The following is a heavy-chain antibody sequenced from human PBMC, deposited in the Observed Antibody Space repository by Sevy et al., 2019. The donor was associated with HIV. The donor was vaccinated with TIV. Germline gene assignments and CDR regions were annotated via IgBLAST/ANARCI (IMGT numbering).Heavy chain of an antibody. D-gene: IGHD6-19*01. J-gene: IGHJ4*02. CDR3: AKMKHSSGWYGN. CDR2: ISGSGGST. CDR1: GFTFSSYA. V-gene: IGHV3-23*01. Sequence: GGSLRLSCAASGFTFSSYAMSWVRQAPGKGLEWVSAISGSGGSTYYADSVKGQFTISRDNSKNTLYLQMNSLRAEDTAVYYCAKMKHSSGWYGNWGQGTLVTVSS.